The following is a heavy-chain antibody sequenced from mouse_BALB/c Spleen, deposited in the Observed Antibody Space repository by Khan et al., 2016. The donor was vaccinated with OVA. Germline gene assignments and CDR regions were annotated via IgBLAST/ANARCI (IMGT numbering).Heavy chain of an antibody. V-gene: IGHV2-3*01. CDR2: IWGDGNT. CDR1: GFSLTSYG. CDR3: AKDRGYYAVDY. J-gene: IGHJ4*01. Sequence: VQLQESGPGLVAPSQSLSITCTVSGFSLTSYGVSWVRQPPGKGLEWLGVIWGDGNTNFHSALRSRLSIFKDNSKSQVFLKLNSLQTDDTAAYYCAKDRGYYAVDYWGQGTSVTVSS.